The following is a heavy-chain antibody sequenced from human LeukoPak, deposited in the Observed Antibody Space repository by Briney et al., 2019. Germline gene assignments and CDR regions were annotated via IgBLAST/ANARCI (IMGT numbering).Heavy chain of an antibody. CDR3: AREEGGYFDY. CDR2: IKQDGNEK. D-gene: IGHD3-16*01. J-gene: IGHJ4*02. Sequence: GGSLRLSCAASEFTFSNYWMSWVRQAPGKGLEWVANIKQDGNEKYYVDSVRGRFTISRDNAKNSLYLQMSSLRAEDTALYYCAREEGGYFDYWGQGTLVTVSS. V-gene: IGHV3-7*05. CDR1: EFTFSNYW.